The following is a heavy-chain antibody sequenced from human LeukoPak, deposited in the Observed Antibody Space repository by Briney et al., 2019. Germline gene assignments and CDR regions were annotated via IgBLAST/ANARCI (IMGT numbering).Heavy chain of an antibody. CDR2: IYYSGST. Sequence: SETLSLTCTVSGGSISSYYWSWIRQPPGKGLEWIGYIYYSGSTNYNPSLKSRVTISVDTSKNQFSLKMNSVTAADTAVYYCARDIAYCGGDCYSRWFDPWGQGTLVTVSS. CDR3: ARDIAYCGGDCYSRWFDP. J-gene: IGHJ5*02. V-gene: IGHV4-59*01. D-gene: IGHD2-21*02. CDR1: GGSISSYY.